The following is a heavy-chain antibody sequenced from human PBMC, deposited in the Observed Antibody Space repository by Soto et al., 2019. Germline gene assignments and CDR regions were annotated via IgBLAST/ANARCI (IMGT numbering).Heavy chain of an antibody. Sequence: GSLRLSCAASGFTFSSYGMHWVRQAPGKGLEWVAVISYDGSNKYYTDSVKGRFTISRDNSKNTLYLQMNSLRAEDTAVYYCAKDEGPRSWYPDYWGQGTLVTVSS. D-gene: IGHD6-13*01. V-gene: IGHV3-30*18. CDR2: ISYDGSNK. CDR3: AKDEGPRSWYPDY. CDR1: GFTFSSYG. J-gene: IGHJ4*02.